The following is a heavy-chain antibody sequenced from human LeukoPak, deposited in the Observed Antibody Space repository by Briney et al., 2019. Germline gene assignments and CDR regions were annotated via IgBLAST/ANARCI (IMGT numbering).Heavy chain of an antibody. V-gene: IGHV3-9*03. CDR3: AKAQLNYYYDTSGYFFDN. CDR2: INWYSGSI. Sequence: PGGSLRLSCAASGFTFDDYAMHWVRHAPGKGLEWVLGINWYSGSIVYAVSVKGRFTISRDNAKTSLYLQMNGLRAEDMALYYCAKAQLNYYYDTSGYFFDNWGQGTLVTVST. J-gene: IGHJ4*02. CDR1: GFTFDDYA. D-gene: IGHD3-22*01.